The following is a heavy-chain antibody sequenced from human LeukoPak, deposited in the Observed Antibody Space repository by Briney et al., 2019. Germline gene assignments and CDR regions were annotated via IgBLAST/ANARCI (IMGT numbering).Heavy chain of an antibody. CDR2: ISSSSSYI. Sequence: LXXAXSGXTFXSYSMSWIRQAPGKGLEWVSSISSSSSYIYYADSVKGRFTISRDNAKNSLYLQMNTLRAEDTAVYYCARCGYPPPPIYYYYGMDVWGQGTTVTASS. CDR1: GXTFXSYS. J-gene: IGHJ6*02. CDR3: ARCGYPPPPIYYYYGMDV. D-gene: IGHD3-22*01. V-gene: IGHV3-21*01.